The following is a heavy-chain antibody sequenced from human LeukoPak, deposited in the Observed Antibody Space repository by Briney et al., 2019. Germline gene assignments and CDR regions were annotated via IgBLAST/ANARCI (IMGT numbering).Heavy chain of an antibody. J-gene: IGHJ4*02. Sequence: ASVKVSCEASGYTFTSYAMHWVRQAPGQRLEWMGWINAGNGNTKYSQKFQGRVTITRDTSASTAYMELSSLRSEDTAVYYCARGSSKYQLLVDYWGQGTLVTVSS. CDR3: ARGSSKYQLLVDY. CDR2: INAGNGNT. CDR1: GYTFTSYA. D-gene: IGHD2-2*01. V-gene: IGHV1-3*01.